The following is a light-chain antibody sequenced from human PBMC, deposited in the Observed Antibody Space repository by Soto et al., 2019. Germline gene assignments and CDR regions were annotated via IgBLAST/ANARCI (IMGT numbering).Light chain of an antibody. J-gene: IGKJ1*01. CDR3: HQYGSSPRT. CDR2: GAS. CDR1: QSFNSNY. V-gene: IGKV3-20*01. Sequence: EIWLTQFPGTLSLSPGERATLSCTASQSFNSNYLAWYQQKPGQAPSLLIYGASTRATGIPDRFSGSGSGTDFTLTISRLEPEDFAVYYCHQYGSSPRTFGPGTKVDIK.